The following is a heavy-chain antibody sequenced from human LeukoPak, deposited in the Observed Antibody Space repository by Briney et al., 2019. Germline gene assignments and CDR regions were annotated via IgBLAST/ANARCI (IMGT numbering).Heavy chain of an antibody. CDR3: ARGRGPPITMIVVPADY. Sequence: GGSLRLSCAASGFTFSSYAMSWVRQAPGKGLEWVAVIWYGGSNTYYADSVKGRFTISRDNSKNTLYLQMNSLRAEDTAVYYCARGRGPPITMIVVPADYWGQGTLVTVSS. D-gene: IGHD3-22*01. V-gene: IGHV3-33*08. CDR2: IWYGGSNT. J-gene: IGHJ4*02. CDR1: GFTFSSYA.